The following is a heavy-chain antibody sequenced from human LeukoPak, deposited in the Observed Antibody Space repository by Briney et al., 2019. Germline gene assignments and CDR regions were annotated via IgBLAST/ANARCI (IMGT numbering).Heavy chain of an antibody. CDR2: ISSSGSTI. CDR1: GFTFSDYY. J-gene: IGHJ5*02. CDR3: ARGVAAAGTRWFDP. V-gene: IGHV3-11*01. Sequence: GGSLRLSCAASGFTFSDYYMSWIRQAPGKGLEWVSYISSSGSTIYYADSAKGRFTISRDNAKNSLYLQMNSLRAEDTAVYYCARGVAAAGTRWFDPWGQGTLVTVSS. D-gene: IGHD6-13*01.